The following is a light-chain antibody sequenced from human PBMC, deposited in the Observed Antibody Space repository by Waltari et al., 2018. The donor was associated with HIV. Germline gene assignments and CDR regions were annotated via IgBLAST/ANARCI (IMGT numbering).Light chain of an antibody. CDR2: EVT. J-gene: IGLJ1*01. CDR1: NSDVGGYNY. CDR3: DSYTPLSFHV. Sequence: QSALTQPASVSGSPGQSITISCTGTNSDVGGYNYVSWYQQHPGKAPRLIIFEVTKRPPGISTRFSGSKSGNSASLTISGLQSEDEADYYCDSYTPLSFHVFGSGTRVTVL. V-gene: IGLV2-14*01.